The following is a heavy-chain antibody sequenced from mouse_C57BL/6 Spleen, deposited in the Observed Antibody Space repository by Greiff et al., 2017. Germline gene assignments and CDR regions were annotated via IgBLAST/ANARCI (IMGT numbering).Heavy chain of an antibody. CDR3: ARWGYGGYYGYFDV. J-gene: IGHJ1*03. Sequence: QVQLQQSGAELVRPGSSVKLSCKASGYTFTSYWMHWVKQRPIQGLEWIGNIDPSDSETYYNQKFKDKATLTGDKSSSTAYMQLSSLTSEDSAVYYGARWGYGGYYGYFDVWGTGTTVTVSS. CDR2: IDPSDSET. D-gene: IGHD1-1*02. CDR1: GYTFTSYW. V-gene: IGHV1-52*01.